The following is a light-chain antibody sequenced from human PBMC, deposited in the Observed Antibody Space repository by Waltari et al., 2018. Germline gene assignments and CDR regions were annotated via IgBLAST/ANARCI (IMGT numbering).Light chain of an antibody. CDR3: AAWDDSLSGRV. CDR2: RNN. V-gene: IGLV1-47*01. Sequence: QSVLTQPPSASGTPGQRVTISFSGSSSNIGRNYVYWYQQLPGTAPKLLIYRNNQRPSGVPDRFSGSKSGTSASLAISGLRSEDEADYYCAAWDDSLSGRVFGGGTKLTVL. CDR1: SSNIGRNY. J-gene: IGLJ3*02.